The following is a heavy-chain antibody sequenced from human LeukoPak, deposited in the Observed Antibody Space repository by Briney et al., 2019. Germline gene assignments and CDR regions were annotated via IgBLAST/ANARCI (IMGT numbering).Heavy chain of an antibody. CDR1: GYIFSDHY. CDR2: TRNKAQNYAT. CDR3: ARYNDYGVSFDY. D-gene: IGHD4-17*01. J-gene: IGHJ4*02. V-gene: IGHV3-72*01. Sequence: PGGSLRLSCAVSGYIFSDHYIDWVRQAPGKGLEWVGQTRNKAQNYATEYAASVKGRFTISRDDSRNSVYPQMNSLKTEDTAVYYCARYNDYGVSFDYWGQGTLVTVSS.